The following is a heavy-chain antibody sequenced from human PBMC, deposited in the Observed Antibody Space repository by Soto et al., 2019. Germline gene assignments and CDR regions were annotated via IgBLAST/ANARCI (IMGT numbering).Heavy chain of an antibody. V-gene: IGHV4-31*03. J-gene: IGHJ4*02. Sequence: QVQLQESGPGLVKPSQTLSLTCTVSGGSISSGGYYWSWIRQHPGKGLEWIGYIYYSGSTYYNSSLKSRVTISVDTSKTQFSLKLRSVTAADTAVYYCARVWDSSGPNFDYWGQGTLVTVSS. CDR2: IYYSGST. CDR3: ARVWDSSGPNFDY. D-gene: IGHD3-22*01. CDR1: GGSISSGGYY.